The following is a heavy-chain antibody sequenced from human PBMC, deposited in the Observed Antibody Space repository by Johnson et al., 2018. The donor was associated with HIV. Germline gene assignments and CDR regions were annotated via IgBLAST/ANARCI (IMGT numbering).Heavy chain of an antibody. CDR3: AKGGPIFVDGFDI. J-gene: IGHJ3*02. CDR1: GFTFRSYG. CDR2: IRYDGSNK. Sequence: QVQLVESGGGVVQPGGSLRLSCAASGFTFRSYGMHWVRQAPGKGLEWVAFIRYDGSNKYYADSVKGRFTISRDNTKNSLYLQMNSLGTEDTALYYCAKGGPIFVDGFDIWGQGTMVTVSS. V-gene: IGHV3-30*02. D-gene: IGHD3-3*01.